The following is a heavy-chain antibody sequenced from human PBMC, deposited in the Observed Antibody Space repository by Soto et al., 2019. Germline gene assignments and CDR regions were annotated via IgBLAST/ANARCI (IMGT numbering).Heavy chain of an antibody. CDR3: ATMYSSGWYKVDI. D-gene: IGHD6-19*01. V-gene: IGHV3-53*01. CDR2: IYSGGST. J-gene: IGHJ3*02. Sequence: PGGSLRLSCAASGCTVISNYMSWVRQAPGKGLEWVSVIYSGGSTYYADSVKGRFTISRDNSKNTLYLQMNSLRAEDTAVYYCATMYSSGWYKVDIWGQGTMVTVS. CDR1: GCTVISNY.